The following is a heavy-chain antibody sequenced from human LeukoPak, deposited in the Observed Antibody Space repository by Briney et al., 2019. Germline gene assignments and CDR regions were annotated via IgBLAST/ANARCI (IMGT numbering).Heavy chain of an antibody. CDR3: ARRGNYYDSSGYYYVAFDI. Sequence: GESLKISCKVSENSSTNPWTGWVRQMPGKGLEWMGIIYPGDSDTRYSPSFQGQVTISADKSISTAYLQWSSLKASDTAMYYCARRGNYYDSSGYYYVAFDIWGQGTMVTVSS. J-gene: IGHJ3*02. D-gene: IGHD3-22*01. V-gene: IGHV5-51*01. CDR1: ENSSTNPW. CDR2: IYPGDSDT.